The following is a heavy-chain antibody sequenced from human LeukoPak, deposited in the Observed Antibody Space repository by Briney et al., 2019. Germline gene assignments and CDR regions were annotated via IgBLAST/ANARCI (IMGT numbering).Heavy chain of an antibody. V-gene: IGHV3-53*01. J-gene: IGHJ6*03. Sequence: GGSLRLSCAASGFTVSSNYMSWVRQAPGKGLEWVSVIYSGGSTYYADSVKGRFTISRDNTKNSLFLQMNRLSAEDTAVYYCARGHVFGFDYYYYLDVWGKGTTVAV. D-gene: IGHD3-16*01. CDR3: ARGHVFGFDYYYYLDV. CDR2: IYSGGST. CDR1: GFTVSSNY.